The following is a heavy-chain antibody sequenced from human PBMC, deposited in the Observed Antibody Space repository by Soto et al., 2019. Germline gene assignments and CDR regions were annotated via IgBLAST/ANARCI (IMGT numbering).Heavy chain of an antibody. CDR3: STRAYDTNGYYRFDP. CDR1: GGSFSGHS. Sequence: QVQLQQWGVGLLKPSETLSLTCAVYGGSFSGHSWTWIRQSPGKGLEWIGDINHSGRVNYSPSLKSRVTISLDTSKNQFSLTLSAVTAADTAMYYCSTRAYDTNGYYRFDPWGQGTLVTVSS. CDR2: INHSGRV. V-gene: IGHV4-34*01. D-gene: IGHD3-22*01. J-gene: IGHJ5*01.